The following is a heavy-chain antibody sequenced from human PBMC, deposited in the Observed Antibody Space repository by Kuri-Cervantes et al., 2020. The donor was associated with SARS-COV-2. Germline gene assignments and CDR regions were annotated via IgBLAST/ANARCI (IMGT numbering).Heavy chain of an antibody. CDR2: INPSGGST. CDR3: ASTSGSHPVFDY. Sequence: ASVQVSCKASGYSFTGYYMHWVRQAPGQGLEWMGIINPSGGSTSYAQEFQGRVTMTRDTSTSTVYMELSSLRSEDTAVYYCASTSGSHPVFDYWGQGTLVTVSS. D-gene: IGHD3-10*01. J-gene: IGHJ4*02. V-gene: IGHV1-46*01. CDR1: GYSFTGYY.